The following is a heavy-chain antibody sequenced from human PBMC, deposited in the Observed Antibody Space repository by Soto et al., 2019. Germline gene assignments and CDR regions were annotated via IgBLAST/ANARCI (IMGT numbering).Heavy chain of an antibody. CDR2: ISGSGGST. J-gene: IGHJ4*02. D-gene: IGHD1-26*01. CDR3: AYSGSYYFDY. Sequence: EVQLLESGGGLVQPGESLRLSCAASGFTYSSYAMSWVRQAPGKGLEWVSAISGSGGSTYYADSVKGRFTISRDNSKNTLYLQMNSLRAEDTAVYYCAYSGSYYFDYWGQGTLVTVSS. V-gene: IGHV3-23*01. CDR1: GFTYSSYA.